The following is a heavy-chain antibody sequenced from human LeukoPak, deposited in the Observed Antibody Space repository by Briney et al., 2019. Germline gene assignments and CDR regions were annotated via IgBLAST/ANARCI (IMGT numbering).Heavy chain of an antibody. CDR2: IYHSGST. V-gene: IGHV4-30-2*01. CDR3: ARAPNSDLSYYFDY. CDR1: GGSISSGGYS. D-gene: IGHD3-16*02. J-gene: IGHJ4*02. Sequence: SQTLSLTCAVSGGSISSGGYSWSWIRQPPGKGLEWIGYIYHSGSTYYNPSLKSRVTISVDTSKNQFPLKLSSVTAADTAVYYCARAPNSDLSYYFDYWGQGTLVTVSS.